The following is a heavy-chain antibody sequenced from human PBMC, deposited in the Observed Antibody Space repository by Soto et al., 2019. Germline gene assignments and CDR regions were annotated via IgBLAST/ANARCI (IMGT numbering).Heavy chain of an antibody. CDR2: ISSTTNYI. J-gene: IGHJ4*02. CDR3: ARESEDLPANFDF. V-gene: IGHV3-21*06. Sequence: GGSLRLSCAASGFTFTRYSMNWVRQAPGKGLEWGSSISSTTNYIYYGDSMKGRFTISRDNAKNSLYLEMNSLRAEDTAVYYCARESEDLPANFDFWGQGTLVIGSA. CDR1: GFTFTRYS.